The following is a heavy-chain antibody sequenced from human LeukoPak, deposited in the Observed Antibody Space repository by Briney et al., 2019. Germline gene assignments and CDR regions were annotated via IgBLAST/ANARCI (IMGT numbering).Heavy chain of an antibody. CDR2: INHSGST. CDR3: ARGIDSGYSVSSNYFDY. D-gene: IGHD5-12*01. J-gene: IGHJ4*02. V-gene: IGHV4-34*01. CDR1: GGSFSGYY. Sequence: SETLSLTCAVYGGSFSGYYWSWIRQPPGKGLEWIGEINHSGSTNYNPSLKSRVTISVDTSKNQFSLKLSSVTAADTAVYYCARGIDSGYSVSSNYFDYWGQGTLVTVSS.